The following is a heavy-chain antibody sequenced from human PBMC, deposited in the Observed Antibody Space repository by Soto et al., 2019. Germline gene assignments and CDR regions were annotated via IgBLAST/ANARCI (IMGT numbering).Heavy chain of an antibody. J-gene: IGHJ4*02. CDR2: ISAYNGNT. CDR1: GYTFTTYA. CDR3: ARVGRQSYYDGFPVY. Sequence: GASVKVSCKASGYTFTTYAIGWVRQAPGQGLEWMGWISAYNGNTNYAQKFQGRVSMTADTSTSTAYMELRSLRSDDTGVYYCARVGRQSYYDGFPVYWGQGTRVTVS. D-gene: IGHD3-16*01. V-gene: IGHV1-18*04.